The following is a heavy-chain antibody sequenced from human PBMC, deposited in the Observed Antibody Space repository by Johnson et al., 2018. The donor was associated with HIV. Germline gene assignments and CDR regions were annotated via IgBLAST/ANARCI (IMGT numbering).Heavy chain of an antibody. CDR1: GFTFNNAW. CDR2: ISGSGGSK. J-gene: IGHJ3*02. Sequence: VQLVESGGGLVKPGGSLRLSCAASGFTFNNAWMSWVRQAPGKGLEWVSAISGSGGSKYYADSVKGRFTISRDNSKNTLYLQMNSRRAEDTAVYYCARDGVVVVPGGWGAFDIWGQGTLVTVSS. V-gene: IGHV3-23*04. D-gene: IGHD2-15*01. CDR3: ARDGVVVVPGGWGAFDI.